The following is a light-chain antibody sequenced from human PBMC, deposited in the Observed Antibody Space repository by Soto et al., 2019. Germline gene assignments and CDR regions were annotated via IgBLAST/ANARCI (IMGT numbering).Light chain of an antibody. V-gene: IGKV3-20*01. CDR1: QSVSSSY. CDR2: GAS. CDR3: QQYGYSFRA. J-gene: IGKJ1*01. Sequence: EILLTQSPGTLSLSPGERATLSCRASQSVSSSYLSWYQLKPGQAPRLLIYGASSRATGIPDRFSGSGSGTDFTLTISRLEPEDFAVYDCQQYGYSFRAFGQGTKVEL.